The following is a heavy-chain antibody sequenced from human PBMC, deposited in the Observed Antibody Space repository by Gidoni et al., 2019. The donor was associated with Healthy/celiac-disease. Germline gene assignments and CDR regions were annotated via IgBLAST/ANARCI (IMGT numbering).Heavy chain of an antibody. CDR3: ARGGYDFCSGYFYYYGMDV. V-gene: IGHV4-39*01. D-gene: IGHD3-3*01. CDR2: IYYSGST. J-gene: IGHJ6*02. CDR1: GGSISSSSYY. Sequence: QLQLQESGPGLVKPSETLSLTCTVSGGSISSSSYYWGWIRQPPGKGLEWIGSIYYSGSTYYNPSIKSRVTISVDTSKNQFSLRLSSVTAADTAVYYCARGGYDFCSGYFYYYGMDVWGQGTTVTVSS.